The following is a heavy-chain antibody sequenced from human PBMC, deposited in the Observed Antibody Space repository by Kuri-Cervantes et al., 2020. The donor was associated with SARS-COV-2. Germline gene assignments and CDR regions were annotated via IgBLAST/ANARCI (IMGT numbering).Heavy chain of an antibody. CDR1: GFTFSSYA. D-gene: IGHD6-19*01. Sequence: GGSLRLSCPASGFTFSSYAMHWVRQAPGKGLEWVSYISSSSSTIYYADSVKGRFTISRDNAKNSLYLQMNSLRDEDTAVYYCARDERTAVAGTNYYYGMDVWGQGTTVTVSS. V-gene: IGHV3-48*02. CDR3: ARDERTAVAGTNYYYGMDV. CDR2: ISSSSSTI. J-gene: IGHJ6*02.